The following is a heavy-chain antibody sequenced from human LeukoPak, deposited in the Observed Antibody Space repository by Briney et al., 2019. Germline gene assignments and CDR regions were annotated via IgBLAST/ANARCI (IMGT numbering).Heavy chain of an antibody. V-gene: IGHV1-46*01. CDR1: GYTFTNYY. D-gene: IGHD5-18*01. CDR2: INPSGGST. Sequence: GASVKVSCKTSGYTFTNYYMHWVRQAPGQGLEWMGIINPSGGSTSYAQKFQGRVTMTRDTSTSTVYMELSSLRSEDTAVYYCARDPAYADTAMAYFDYWGQGTLVTVSS. J-gene: IGHJ4*02. CDR3: ARDPAYADTAMAYFDY.